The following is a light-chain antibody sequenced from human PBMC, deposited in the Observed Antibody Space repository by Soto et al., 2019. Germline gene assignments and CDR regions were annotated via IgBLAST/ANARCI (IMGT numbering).Light chain of an antibody. CDR1: QDISKD. CDR3: LQDHDYPRT. CDR2: SAT. V-gene: IGKV1-6*01. Sequence: AIQMTQSPTSLSASVGDRVIITCRASQDISKDLGWYQQKPGKAPKFLIYSATSTQSGVPSTFSGSGFGTEFTLPISSLQPEDFSTYYCLQDHDYPRTFGQGTKVEF. J-gene: IGKJ1*01.